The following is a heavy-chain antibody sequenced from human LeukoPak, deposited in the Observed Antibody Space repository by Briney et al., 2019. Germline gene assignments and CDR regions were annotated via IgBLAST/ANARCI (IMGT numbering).Heavy chain of an antibody. CDR1: GGSISSSSYY. Sequence: PSETLSLTCTVSGGSISSSSYYWGWIRQPPGKGLEWIGSIYYSGSTYYNPSLKSRVTISVDTSKNQFSLKLTSVTAADTAVYYCARHADSGFGELAFDYWGQGTLATVSS. V-gene: IGHV4-39*01. CDR3: ARHADSGFGELAFDY. J-gene: IGHJ4*02. D-gene: IGHD3-10*01. CDR2: IYYSGST.